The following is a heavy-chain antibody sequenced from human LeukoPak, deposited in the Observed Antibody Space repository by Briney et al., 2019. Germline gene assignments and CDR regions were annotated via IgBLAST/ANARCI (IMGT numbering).Heavy chain of an antibody. V-gene: IGHV3-21*01. CDR1: GFTFSSYS. J-gene: IGHJ3*02. D-gene: IGHD5-18*01. CDR2: ISSSSSYI. CDR3: ARRRGYGSRDAFDI. Sequence: GGSLRLSCAASGFTFSSYSMNCVRQAPGKGLEWVSSISSSSSYIYYADSVKGRFTISRDNAKNSLYLQMNSLRAEDTAVYYCARRRGYGSRDAFDIWGQGTMVTVSS.